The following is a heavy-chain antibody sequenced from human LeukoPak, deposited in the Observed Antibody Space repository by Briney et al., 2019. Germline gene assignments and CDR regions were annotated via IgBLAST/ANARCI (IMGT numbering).Heavy chain of an antibody. V-gene: IGHV3-7*01. D-gene: IGHD3-10*01. J-gene: IGHJ1*01. CDR2: IKQDGSEK. CDR1: GFTFSSYW. CDR3: ARDSETMVRGVIEYFQH. Sequence: GGSLRLSCAASGFTFSSYWMSWVRQAPGKGLEWVANIKQDGSEKYYVDSVKGRFTISRDNAKNSLYLQMNSLRAEDTAVYYCARDSETMVRGVIEYFQHWGQGTLVTVSS.